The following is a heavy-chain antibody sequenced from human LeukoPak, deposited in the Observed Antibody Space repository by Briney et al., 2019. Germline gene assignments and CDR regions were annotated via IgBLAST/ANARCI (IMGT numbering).Heavy chain of an antibody. D-gene: IGHD1-26*01. Sequence: GGSLRLSCAASGFTFSSYAMSWVRQAPGKGLEWVSAISGSGGSTYYADSVKGRFTMSRDNSKNTLYLQMNSLRAEDTAVYYCAKDGSYPYYFDYWGQGTLVTVSS. J-gene: IGHJ4*02. CDR1: GFTFSSYA. CDR3: AKDGSYPYYFDY. V-gene: IGHV3-23*01. CDR2: ISGSGGST.